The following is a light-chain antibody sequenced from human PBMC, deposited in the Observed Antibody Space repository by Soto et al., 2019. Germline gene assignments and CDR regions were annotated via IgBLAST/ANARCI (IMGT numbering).Light chain of an antibody. V-gene: IGKV3-11*01. CDR2: DAS. J-gene: IGKJ3*01. Sequence: EIVLTQSPATLSLSPGERATFSCKASQSVGTSLAWFQQKPGQAPRLLIYDASVRATGIPARFSGSGSGTDFTLTISRLQPEDIAMYYCQQYGGSPLTFGPGTKVEIK. CDR1: QSVGTS. CDR3: QQYGGSPLT.